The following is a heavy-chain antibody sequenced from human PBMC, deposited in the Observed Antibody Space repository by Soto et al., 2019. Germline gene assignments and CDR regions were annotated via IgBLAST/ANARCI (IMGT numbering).Heavy chain of an antibody. V-gene: IGHV3-7*01. Sequence: EVQLVESGGGLVQPGGSLRLSCEASAFTLSSYWMSWVRQAPGKGLEWVANIKPDGSEKYYVDSVKGRFTISRDNTKNSLYLQMGTLRPEDTAIYYCARDYGFGFDMWGQGTLVTVSS. CDR2: IKPDGSEK. CDR3: ARDYGFGFDM. D-gene: IGHD3-10*01. J-gene: IGHJ3*02. CDR1: AFTLSSYW.